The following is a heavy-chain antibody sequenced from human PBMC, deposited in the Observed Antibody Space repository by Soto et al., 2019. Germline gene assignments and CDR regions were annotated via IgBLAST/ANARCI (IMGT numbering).Heavy chain of an antibody. CDR1: GGSISSGGYY. V-gene: IGHV4-31*03. D-gene: IGHD3-22*01. Sequence: QVQLQESGPGLVKPSQTLSLTCTVSGGSISSGGYYWSWIRQHPGKGLEWIGYIYYSGSTYYNPSLKSRVTISVDTSKNQFSLKLSSVTAADTAVYYCARAGEAGSGYPENFDYWGQGTLVTVSS. CDR2: IYYSGST. J-gene: IGHJ4*02. CDR3: ARAGEAGSGYPENFDY.